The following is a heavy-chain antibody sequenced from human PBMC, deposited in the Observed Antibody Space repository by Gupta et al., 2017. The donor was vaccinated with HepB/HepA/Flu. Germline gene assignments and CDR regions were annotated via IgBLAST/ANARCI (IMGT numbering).Heavy chain of an antibody. D-gene: IGHD3-9*01. Sequence: QVQLVESGGGLVKPGGSLSLSCAASGFPFSDYYMTWIRQAPGKGLEWVSYLSGSGGTLYYANSVKGRFTISRDNAKNSLFLQMNSLRAEDTAVYFCARVPPRGDFLTGYREYYYHMDVWGKGTTVTVSS. CDR3: ARVPPRGDFLTGYREYYYHMDV. V-gene: IGHV3-11*04. CDR1: GFPFSDYY. CDR2: LSGSGGTL. J-gene: IGHJ6*03.